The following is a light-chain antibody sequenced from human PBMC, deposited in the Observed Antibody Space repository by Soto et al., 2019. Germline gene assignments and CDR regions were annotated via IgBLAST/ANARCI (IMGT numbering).Light chain of an antibody. Sequence: DIVLTQSPVTLSLYPGERATLSCRASQSVSGYLVWYQQKPGQAPRLLIYDASTRAAGIPARFIGSGSGTDFTLTINSLQPDDFATYDCQQYKSYWTFGQGTQVDIK. CDR1: QSVSGY. V-gene: IGKV3-11*01. J-gene: IGKJ1*01. CDR3: QQYKSYWT. CDR2: DAS.